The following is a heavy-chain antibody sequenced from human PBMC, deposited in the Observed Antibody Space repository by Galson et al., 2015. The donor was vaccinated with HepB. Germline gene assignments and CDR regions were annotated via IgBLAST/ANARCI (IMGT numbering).Heavy chain of an antibody. CDR3: ARDPGPYCGGDCPPGYFDL. J-gene: IGHJ2*01. D-gene: IGHD2-21*02. V-gene: IGHV3-21*01. CDR1: GFTFSSYS. Sequence: SLRLSCAASGFTFSSYSMNWVRQAPGKGLEWVSSISSSSSYIYYADSVKGRSTISRDNAKNSLYLQMNSLRAEDTAVYYCARDPGPYCGGDCPPGYFDLWGRGTLVTVSS. CDR2: ISSSSSYI.